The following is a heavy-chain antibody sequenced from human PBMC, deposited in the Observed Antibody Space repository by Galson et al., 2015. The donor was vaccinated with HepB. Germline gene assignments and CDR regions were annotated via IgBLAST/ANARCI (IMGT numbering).Heavy chain of an antibody. CDR2: TYYRSKWYN. CDR1: GDSVSSNSAA. J-gene: IGHJ5*02. V-gene: IGHV6-1*01. D-gene: IGHD6-19*01. CDR3: ARGIKSIAVAWEEILLPTRDNWFDP. Sequence: CAISGDSVSSNSAAWNWIRQSPSRGLEWLGRTYYRSKWYNDYAVSVKSRITINPDTSKNQFSLQLNSVTPEDTAVYYCARGIKSIAVAWEEILLPTRDNWFDPWGQGTLVTVSS.